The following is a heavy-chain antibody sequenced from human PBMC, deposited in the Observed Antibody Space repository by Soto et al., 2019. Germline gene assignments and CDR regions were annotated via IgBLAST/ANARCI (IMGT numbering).Heavy chain of an antibody. CDR3: AREVGFGVVPAAPLFDY. D-gene: IGHD2-2*01. Sequence: SETLSLTCTVSGGSISSGGYYWSWIRQHPGKGLEWIGYIYYSGSTYYNPSLKSRVTISVDTSKNQFSLKLSSVTAADTAVYYCAREVGFGVVPAAPLFDYWGQGTLVTVS. V-gene: IGHV4-31*03. CDR1: GGSISSGGYY. J-gene: IGHJ4*02. CDR2: IYYSGST.